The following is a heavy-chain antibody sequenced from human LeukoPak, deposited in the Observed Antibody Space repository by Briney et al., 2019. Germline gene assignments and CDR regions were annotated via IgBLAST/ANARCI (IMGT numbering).Heavy chain of an antibody. D-gene: IGHD3-16*01. CDR2: IRPDGSEK. CDR3: AKFGRSTSPVN. CDR1: GFTFSSYS. V-gene: IGHV3-7*01. Sequence: GGSLRLSCAAPGFTFSSYSMSWVRLAPGKGLEWVGNIRPDGSEKQYVDSVKGRFTISRDNAQNSLFLQMNSLRAEDTAVYYCAKFGRSTSPVNWGQGTLVTVSS. J-gene: IGHJ4*02.